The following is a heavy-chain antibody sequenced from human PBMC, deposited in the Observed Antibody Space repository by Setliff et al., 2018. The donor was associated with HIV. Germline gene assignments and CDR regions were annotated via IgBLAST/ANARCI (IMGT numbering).Heavy chain of an antibody. Sequence: PGESLKISCAASGFTFGSYSMNWVRQAPGKGLEWISYITKRADETHYADSVKGRFSISRDTAKNSLYLQMNSLRPEDTALYYCVRDLLWAFDMWGPGTMVTVSS. CDR2: ITKRADET. CDR3: VRDLLWAFDM. J-gene: IGHJ3*02. V-gene: IGHV3-21*05. D-gene: IGHD3-10*01. CDR1: GFTFGSYS.